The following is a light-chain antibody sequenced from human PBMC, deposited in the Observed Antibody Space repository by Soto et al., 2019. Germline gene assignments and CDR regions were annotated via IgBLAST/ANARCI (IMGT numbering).Light chain of an antibody. V-gene: IGLV1-44*01. Sequence: QSVLTQPPSASGTPGQTVTISCSGSSSNIGSKNVNWYQQLPGAAPKLLIYRNNQWPSGVPDRFSGSKSGTSASLAISGLQSEDEGDYNCAAWDESLNGVVFGGGTKLTVL. CDR2: RNN. CDR3: AAWDESLNGVV. J-gene: IGLJ2*01. CDR1: SSNIGSKN.